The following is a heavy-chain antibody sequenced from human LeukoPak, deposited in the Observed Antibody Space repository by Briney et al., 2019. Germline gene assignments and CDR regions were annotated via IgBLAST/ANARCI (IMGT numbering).Heavy chain of an antibody. J-gene: IGHJ4*02. CDR3: AIGDSLGELSSSFEY. D-gene: IGHD3-16*02. CDR2: VSYDGSNK. V-gene: IGHV3-30*04. CDR1: GFTFSSYA. Sequence: GGSLRLSCAASGFTFSSYAMHWVRQAPDKGLEWVAVVSYDGSNKYYADSVKGRFTVSRDNSKNTLYLQMNSLRAEDTAVYYCAIGDSLGELSSSFEYWGQGTLVTVSS.